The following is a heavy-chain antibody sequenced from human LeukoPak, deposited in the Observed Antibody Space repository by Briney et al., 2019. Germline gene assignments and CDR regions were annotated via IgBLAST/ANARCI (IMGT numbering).Heavy chain of an antibody. Sequence: ASVKLSCKASGYTFTSYNIQWVRQAAGQGLEGMGIINPSGGRTGYAQKLQGRVSMTREPSTNTVHMELSSLRSEATAVYYCARGPLSDYWGQGTLVTVSS. CDR1: GYTFTSYN. J-gene: IGHJ4*02. V-gene: IGHV1-46*04. CDR3: ARGPLSDY. CDR2: INPSGGRT. D-gene: IGHD3-10*01.